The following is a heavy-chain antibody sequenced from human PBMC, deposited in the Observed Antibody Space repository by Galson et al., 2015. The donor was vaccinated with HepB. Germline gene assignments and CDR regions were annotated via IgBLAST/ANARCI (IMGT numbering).Heavy chain of an antibody. J-gene: IGHJ4*02. CDR1: GFTFDDYA. CDR2: ISWNSGSI. Sequence: SLRLSCAASGFTFDDYAMHWVRQAPGKGLEWVSGISWNSGSIGYADSVKGRFTISRDNAKNSLYLQMNSLRAEDTALYYCAKDATGLVRGGVFDYWGQGTLVTVSS. CDR3: AKDATGLVRGGVFDY. D-gene: IGHD3-10*02. V-gene: IGHV3-9*01.